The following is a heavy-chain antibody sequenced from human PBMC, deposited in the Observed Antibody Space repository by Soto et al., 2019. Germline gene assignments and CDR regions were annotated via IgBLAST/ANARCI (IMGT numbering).Heavy chain of an antibody. CDR2: ISAYNGNT. J-gene: IGHJ6*02. CDR1: GYTFTSYG. D-gene: IGHD3-3*01. CDR3: ARDRSSVYYDFWSGYYTWGYYYYGMDV. V-gene: IGHV1-18*01. Sequence: ASVKVSCKASGYTFTSYGISWVRQAPGQGLEWMGWISAYNGNTNYAQKLQGRVTMTTDTSTSTAYMELRSLRSDDTAVYYCARDRSSVYYDFWSGYYTWGYYYYGMDVWGPGPRSPSP.